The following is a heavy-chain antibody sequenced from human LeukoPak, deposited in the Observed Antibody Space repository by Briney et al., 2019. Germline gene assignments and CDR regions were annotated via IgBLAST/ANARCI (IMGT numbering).Heavy chain of an antibody. Sequence: SETLSLTCTVSGGSLSSYYWSWIRQPAGKGLEWIGRIYTSGNTNYNPSLKSRVTMSVDTSKNQCSLTLNSVTAADTAVYYCARDSTTWHGGLFDYWGQGTLVTVSS. CDR3: ARDSTTWHGGLFDY. J-gene: IGHJ4*02. CDR1: GGSLSSYY. CDR2: IYTSGNT. D-gene: IGHD6-13*01. V-gene: IGHV4-4*07.